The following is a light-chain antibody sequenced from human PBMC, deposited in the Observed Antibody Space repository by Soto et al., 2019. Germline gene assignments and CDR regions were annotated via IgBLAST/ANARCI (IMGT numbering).Light chain of an antibody. CDR2: KAS. J-gene: IGKJ1*01. CDR3: QQYSSYPWT. CDR1: QSISSW. V-gene: IGKV1-5*03. Sequence: DIQMTQSPSPLSASVGDRVTITCRASQSISSWLAWYQQKPGKAPKLLIYKASTLESGVPSRFSGSGSGTEFTLTISSLQPDDFATYYCQQYSSYPWTFGQGTKVDIK.